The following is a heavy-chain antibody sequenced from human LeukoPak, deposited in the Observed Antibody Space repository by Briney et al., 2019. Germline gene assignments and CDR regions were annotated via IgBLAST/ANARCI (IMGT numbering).Heavy chain of an antibody. CDR3: AKAAAGTRLDY. Sequence: GGSLRLSCAASGFTFSSYSMNWVRQAPGKGLEWVSYISSSSSTIYYADSVKGRFTISRDNAKNSLYLQMNSLRAEDMAVYYCAKAAAGTRLDYWGQGTLVTVSS. J-gene: IGHJ4*02. CDR2: ISSSSSTI. D-gene: IGHD6-13*01. CDR1: GFTFSSYS. V-gene: IGHV3-48*04.